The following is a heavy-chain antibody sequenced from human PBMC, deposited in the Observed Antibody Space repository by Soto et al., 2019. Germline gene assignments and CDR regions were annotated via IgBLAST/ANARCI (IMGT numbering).Heavy chain of an antibody. Sequence: EMQLLESGGGLVQRGGSLRLSCAASGFTVSSYAMSWVRQAPGKGLEWVSAISGSGGSTYYADSVKGRFTISRDNSKNTLYLQMNSLRAEDTAVYYCAKDPYSSSGPAFDIWGQGTMVTVSS. CDR2: ISGSGGST. V-gene: IGHV3-23*01. D-gene: IGHD6-13*01. J-gene: IGHJ3*02. CDR3: AKDPYSSSGPAFDI. CDR1: GFTVSSYA.